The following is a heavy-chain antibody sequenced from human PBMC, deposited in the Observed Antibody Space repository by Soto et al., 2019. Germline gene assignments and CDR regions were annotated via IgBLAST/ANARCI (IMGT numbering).Heavy chain of an antibody. J-gene: IGHJ4*02. Sequence: QVQLVQSGAEVKKPGASVKVSCKASGYTFTSYYMHWVRQAPGQGLEWMGIINPSGGSTSYAQKFQGRVTMTRDTSTSTVYMELSSLRSEDTAVYYCARDLQVFGRIRFLEYWGQGTLVTVSS. CDR2: INPSGGST. CDR3: ARDLQVFGRIRFLEY. D-gene: IGHD3-3*01. V-gene: IGHV1-46*01. CDR1: GYTFTSYY.